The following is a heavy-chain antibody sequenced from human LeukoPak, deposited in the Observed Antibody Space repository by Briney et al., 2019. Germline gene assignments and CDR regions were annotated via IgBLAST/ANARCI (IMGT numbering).Heavy chain of an antibody. CDR2: IYYSGST. J-gene: IGHJ6*03. V-gene: IGHV4-39*07. CDR3: ASVSGYDPYYYYYMDV. D-gene: IGHD5-12*01. CDR1: GGSISSSSYY. Sequence: SETLSLTCTVSGGSISSSSYYWGWIRQPPGKGLEWIGSIYYSGSTYYNPSLKSRVTISVDTSKNQFSLKLSSVTAADTAVYYCASVSGYDPYYYYYMDVWGKGTTVTVSS.